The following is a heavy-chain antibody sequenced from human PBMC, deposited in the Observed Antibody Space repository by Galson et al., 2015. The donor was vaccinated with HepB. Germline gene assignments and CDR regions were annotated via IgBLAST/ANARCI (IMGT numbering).Heavy chain of an antibody. V-gene: IGHV3-30-3*01. CDR2: ISSLGDIE. Sequence: SLRLSCATSGFTFNTYTMHWVRQAPGKGLEWLATISSLGDIEYYADSVKGRFTNSRDNAKNTLYLQMDTLRPEDTAIYYCAKELRVSISGILIKQYFEHWGQGTLITVS. D-gene: IGHD3-10*01. J-gene: IGHJ1*01. CDR3: AKELRVSISGILIKQYFEH. CDR1: GFTFNTYT.